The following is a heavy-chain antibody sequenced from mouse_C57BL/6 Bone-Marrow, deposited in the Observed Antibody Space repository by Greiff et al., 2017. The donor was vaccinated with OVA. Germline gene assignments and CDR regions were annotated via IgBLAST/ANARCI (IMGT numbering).Heavy chain of an antibody. CDR2: IDPENGDT. Sequence: VQLQQSGAELVRPGASVKLSCTASGFNIKDDYMHWVKQRPEQGMEWIGWIDPENGDTEYASKFQGKATITADTSSNTAYLQLSSLTSEDTAVYYCARGDDDYFDYWGQGTTLTVSS. CDR1: GFNIKDDY. CDR3: ARGDDDYFDY. D-gene: IGHD2-12*01. J-gene: IGHJ2*01. V-gene: IGHV14-4*01.